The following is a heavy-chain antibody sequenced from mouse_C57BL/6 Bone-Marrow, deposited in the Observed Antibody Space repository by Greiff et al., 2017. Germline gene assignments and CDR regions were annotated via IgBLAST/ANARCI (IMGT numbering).Heavy chain of an antibody. J-gene: IGHJ4*01. V-gene: IGHV7-3*01. CDR1: GFTFTDYY. CDR3: ARYLYGSSLYYYAMDD. CDR2: IRNKANGYTT. Sequence: EVQLVESGGGLVQPGGSLSLSCAASGFTFTDYYMSWVRQPPGKALEWLGFIRNKANGYTTEYSASVQGRFTISRDNSQSILYLQMNALRAEDSATYYGARYLYGSSLYYYAMDDWGQGTSVTVSS. D-gene: IGHD1-1*01.